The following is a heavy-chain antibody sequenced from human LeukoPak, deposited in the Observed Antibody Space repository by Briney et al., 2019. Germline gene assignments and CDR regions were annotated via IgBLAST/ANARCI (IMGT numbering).Heavy chain of an antibody. J-gene: IGHJ4*02. Sequence: PETLSLTCTVSGGSISTYFWSWIRQPPGKGLEWIGYIYYSGSTNYSPSLESRVTISVDTSKKQFSLKLSSVTAADTAVYYCARIQNGYFDYWGQGTLVTVSS. CDR2: IYYSGST. CDR3: ARIQNGYFDY. D-gene: IGHD1-1*01. V-gene: IGHV4-59*01. CDR1: GGSISTYF.